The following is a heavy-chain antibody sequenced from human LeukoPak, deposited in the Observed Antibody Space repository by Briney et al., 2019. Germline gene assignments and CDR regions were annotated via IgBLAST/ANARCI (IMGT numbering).Heavy chain of an antibody. CDR1: GYTFTNNG. CDR2: ISTNNGDT. Sequence: ASVRVSCKTSGYTFTNNGISWVRQAPGQGLEWMGWISTNNGDTKYGKKFQGRVIMTTDTSTNTAYMEERSLRSDDTAVYYCARDDDYNPLVHWGQGTLVTVSS. CDR3: ARDDDYNPLVH. J-gene: IGHJ4*02. V-gene: IGHV1-18*01. D-gene: IGHD4/OR15-4a*01.